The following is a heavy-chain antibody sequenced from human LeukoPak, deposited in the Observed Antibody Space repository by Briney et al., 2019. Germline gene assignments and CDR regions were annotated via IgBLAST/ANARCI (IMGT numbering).Heavy chain of an antibody. CDR3: ARDRYSSGWYGDFDY. CDR2: ISGSGGST. Sequence: GGSLRLSCAASGFTFSSYAMNWVRQAPGKGLEWVSAISGSGGSTYYADSVKGRFTISRDNSKNTLYLQMNSLRAEDTAVYYCARDRYSSGWYGDFDYWGQGTLVTVSS. CDR1: GFTFSSYA. J-gene: IGHJ4*02. V-gene: IGHV3-23*01. D-gene: IGHD6-19*01.